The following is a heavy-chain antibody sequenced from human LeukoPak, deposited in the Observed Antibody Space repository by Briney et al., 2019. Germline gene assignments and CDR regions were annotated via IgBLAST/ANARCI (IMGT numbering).Heavy chain of an antibody. V-gene: IGHV1-2*02. Sequence: ASVKVSCKASGYTFTGYYMHWVRQAPGQGLEWMGWINPNSGGTNYAQKFRGRVTMTRDTSISTAYMELSRLRSDDTAVYYCARPIFYCSGGSCYFDYWGQGTLVTVSS. CDR1: GYTFTGYY. CDR2: INPNSGGT. CDR3: ARPIFYCSGGSCYFDY. J-gene: IGHJ4*02. D-gene: IGHD2-15*01.